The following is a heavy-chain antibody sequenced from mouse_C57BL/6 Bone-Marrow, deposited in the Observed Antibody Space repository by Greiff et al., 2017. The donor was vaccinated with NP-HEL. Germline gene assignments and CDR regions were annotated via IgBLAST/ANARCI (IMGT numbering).Heavy chain of an antibody. V-gene: IGHV14-4*01. CDR3: TTTVDY. Sequence: EVQLQQSGAELVRPGASVKLSCTASGFNIKDDYMHWVKPRPEQGLEWIGWIDPATGDTEYASKFQGKATITADTSSNTAYLQLSSLTSEDTAVFYCTTTVDYWGQGTTLTVSS. J-gene: IGHJ2*01. CDR1: GFNIKDDY. CDR2: IDPATGDT.